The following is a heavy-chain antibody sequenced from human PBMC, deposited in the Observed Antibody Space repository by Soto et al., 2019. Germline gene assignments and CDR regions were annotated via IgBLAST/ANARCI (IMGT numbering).Heavy chain of an antibody. CDR1: GFTFSSYS. V-gene: IGHV3-21*01. D-gene: IGHD3-22*01. CDR2: ISSSSSYI. CDR3: AREFVETYYYDSSGYCPDY. Sequence: EVQLVESGGGLVKPGGSLRLSCAASGFTFSSYSMNWVRQAPGKGLEWVSSISSSSSYIYYTDSVKGRFTISRDNAKNSLYLQMNSLRAEDTAVYYCAREFVETYYYDSSGYCPDYWGQGTLVTVSS. J-gene: IGHJ4*02.